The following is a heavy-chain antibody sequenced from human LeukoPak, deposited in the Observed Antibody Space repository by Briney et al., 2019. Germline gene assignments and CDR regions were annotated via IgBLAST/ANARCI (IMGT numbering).Heavy chain of an antibody. CDR1: GFTFSTYG. CDR2: IRYDGSDK. Sequence: GGSLRLSCAASGFTFSTYGIHWVRQAPGKGLEWMAFIRYDGSDKHYADSVKGRFTISRDNSKNTLYLQMNRLRAEDTAVYYCAKAELLAVAGCFDYWGQGTLVTVSS. J-gene: IGHJ4*02. D-gene: IGHD6-19*01. V-gene: IGHV3-30*02. CDR3: AKAELLAVAGCFDY.